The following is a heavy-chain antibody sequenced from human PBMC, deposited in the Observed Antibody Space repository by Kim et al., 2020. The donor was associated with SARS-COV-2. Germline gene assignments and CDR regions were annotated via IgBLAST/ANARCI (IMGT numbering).Heavy chain of an antibody. J-gene: IGHJ6*03. Sequence: ASVKVSCKASGYTFINYAMNWVRQAPGQGLEWMGWINTNTGNPTYAQGFTGRFVFSLDTSVSTAYLQISSLKAEDTAVYYCARDGSGGAPDDYYYYMDVWGKGTTVTVSS. CDR1: GYTFINYA. CDR2: INTNTGNP. CDR3: ARDGSGGAPDDYYYYMDV. V-gene: IGHV7-4-1*02. D-gene: IGHD3-10*01.